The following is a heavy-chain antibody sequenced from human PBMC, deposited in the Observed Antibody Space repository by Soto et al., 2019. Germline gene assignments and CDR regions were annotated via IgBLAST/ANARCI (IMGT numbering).Heavy chain of an antibody. Sequence: GESLKISCKGSGYIFTSNWIAWVRQMPGKGLEWMGIIYPGDSDTRYSRSFQGQVTISADKSISTAYVQWSSLQASDTAMYYCARSSYDSSGYYYLDYWGQGTLVTVSS. V-gene: IGHV5-51*01. D-gene: IGHD3-22*01. CDR3: ARSSYDSSGYYYLDY. CDR1: GYIFTSNW. J-gene: IGHJ4*02. CDR2: IYPGDSDT.